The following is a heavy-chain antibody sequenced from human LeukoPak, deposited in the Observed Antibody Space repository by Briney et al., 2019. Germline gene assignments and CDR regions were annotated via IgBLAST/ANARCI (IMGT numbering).Heavy chain of an antibody. J-gene: IGHJ5*02. D-gene: IGHD3-10*01. CDR1: GFTFNTYA. Sequence: GGSLRLSCAASGFTFNTYAMSWVRQAPGKGLEWVSAMSGSGGRTYYADSVKGRFTISRDNSKNTLYLQMNSLRAEDTAVYYCARDRTYYYGSGSYQNWFDPWGQGTLVTVSS. CDR3: ARDRTYYYGSGSYQNWFDP. V-gene: IGHV3-23*01. CDR2: MSGSGGRT.